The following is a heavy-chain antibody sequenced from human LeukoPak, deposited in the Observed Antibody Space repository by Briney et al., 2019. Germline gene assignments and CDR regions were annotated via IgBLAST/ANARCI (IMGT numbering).Heavy chain of an antibody. CDR1: AGTLSRYA. J-gene: IGHJ4*02. D-gene: IGHD3-10*01. CDR3: ARIVGIASRGYFDY. Sequence: SAKVSCKASAGTLSRYAISWVRQAPGQGPEWMGGIIPIFGTTTYAQKFQGRVTITADESTSTAYMELSSLRSEDTAVYYCARIVGIASRGYFDYWGQGTLVTVSS. V-gene: IGHV1-69*13. CDR2: IIPIFGTT.